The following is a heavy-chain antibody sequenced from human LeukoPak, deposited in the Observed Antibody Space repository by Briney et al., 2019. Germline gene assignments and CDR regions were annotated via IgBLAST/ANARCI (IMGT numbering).Heavy chain of an antibody. CDR2: INSDGSWT. V-gene: IGHV3-74*01. CDR3: AKRVDSSGYYYLPYFDY. D-gene: IGHD3-22*01. CDR1: GNYW. J-gene: IGHJ4*02. Sequence: GGSLRLSCAASGNYWMHWVRQAPGKGLVWVSHINSDGSWTSYADSVKGRFTISKDNAKNTVYLQMNSLRAEDTAVYYCAKRVDSSGYYYLPYFDYWGQGTLVTVSS.